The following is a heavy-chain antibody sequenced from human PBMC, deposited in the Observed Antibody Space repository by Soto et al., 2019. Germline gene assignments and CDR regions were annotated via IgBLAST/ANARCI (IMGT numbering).Heavy chain of an antibody. J-gene: IGHJ5*02. CDR2: MNPNSGNT. D-gene: IGHD3-3*01. CDR3: ARGEGFGSYPPYYDFWSGYYTDWFDP. Sequence: ASVKVSCKASGYTFASCDISWVRQATGQGREWMGWMNPNSGNTGYAQKFQGRVTMTRNTSISTAYMELSSLRSEDTAVYYCARGEGFGSYPPYYDFWSGYYTDWFDPWGQGTLVTVSS. V-gene: IGHV1-8*01. CDR1: GYTFASCD.